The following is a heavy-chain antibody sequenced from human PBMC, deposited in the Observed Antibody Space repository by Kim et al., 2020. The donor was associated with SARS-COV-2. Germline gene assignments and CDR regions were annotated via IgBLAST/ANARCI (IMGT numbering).Heavy chain of an antibody. CDR2: IYPGDSDT. Sequence: GESLKISCKGYGYSFASYCIGWVRQMPGKGLEWMGVIYPGDSDTRYSPSFQGHVTISVDKSIGTAYLQWSSLKASDSAMYYCARQRVSLNIVSTSGFDLWGQGTRVTVSS. CDR1: GYSFASYC. J-gene: IGHJ4*02. CDR3: ARQRVSLNIVSTSGFDL. V-gene: IGHV5-51*01. D-gene: IGHD5-12*01.